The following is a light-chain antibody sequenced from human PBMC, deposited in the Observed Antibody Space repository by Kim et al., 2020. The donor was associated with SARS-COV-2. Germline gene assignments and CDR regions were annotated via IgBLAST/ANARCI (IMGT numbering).Light chain of an antibody. J-gene: IGKJ5*01. CDR1: QGVSSN. CDR2: GAS. CDR3: QQYNNWPPVT. V-gene: IGKV3-15*01. Sequence: VSPGDRATLSCRASQGVSSNLAWFQQKPGQAPRLLIYGASTRATGIPARFSGTGSGTEFTLTISSLQSEDFAVYYCQQYNNWPPVTFGQGTRLEI.